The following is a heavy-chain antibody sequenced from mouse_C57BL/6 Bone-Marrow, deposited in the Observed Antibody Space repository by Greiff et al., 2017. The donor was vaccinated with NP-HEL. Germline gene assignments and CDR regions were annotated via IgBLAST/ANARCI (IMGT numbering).Heavy chain of an antibody. D-gene: IGHD1-1*01. CDR2: IDPNSGGT. Sequence: QVQLQQPGAELVKPGASVKLSCKASGYTFTSYWMHWVKQRPGRGLEWIGRIDPNSGGTKYNEKFKSKATLTVDKPSSTAYMQLSSLTSEDSAVYYCARSLITTVVASYYFDYWGQGTTLTVSS. V-gene: IGHV1-72*01. CDR1: GYTFTSYW. CDR3: ARSLITTVVASYYFDY. J-gene: IGHJ2*01.